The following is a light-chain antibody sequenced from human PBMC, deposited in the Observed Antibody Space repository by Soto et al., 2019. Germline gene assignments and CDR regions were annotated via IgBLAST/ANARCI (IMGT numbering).Light chain of an antibody. CDR3: SSYAGSNNVV. V-gene: IGLV2-8*01. Sequence: QSALTQPPSASGSPGQSVTISCTGTSGDVGGYNSVSWYQQHPGKAPKLIIYEVSKRPSGVPDRFSGSKSGNTASLTVSGLQAEDEADYYCSSYAGSNNVVFGGVTKLTVL. CDR1: SGDVGGYNS. J-gene: IGLJ2*01. CDR2: EVS.